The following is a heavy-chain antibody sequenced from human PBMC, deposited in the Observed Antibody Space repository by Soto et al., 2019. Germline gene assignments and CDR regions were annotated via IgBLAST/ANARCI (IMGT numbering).Heavy chain of an antibody. CDR1: GGSISSGGYY. J-gene: IGHJ4*02. Sequence: KLSLTCTVSGGSISSGGYYWSWIRQHPGKGLEWIGYIYYSGSTYYNPSLKSRVTISVDTSKNQFSLKLSSVTAADTAVYYCARALVEMATIKTSGSYFDYWGQGKLVT. V-gene: IGHV4-31*03. D-gene: IGHD1-26*01. CDR3: ARALVEMATIKTSGSYFDY. CDR2: IYYSGST.